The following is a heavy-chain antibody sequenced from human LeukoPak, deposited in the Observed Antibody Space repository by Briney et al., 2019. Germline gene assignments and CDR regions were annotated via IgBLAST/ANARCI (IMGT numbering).Heavy chain of an antibody. J-gene: IGHJ4*02. CDR1: GFTFSSYS. D-gene: IGHD3-22*01. CDR3: ARTPFPMSHSSGYVDY. Sequence: PGGSLRLSCAASGFTFSSYSMNWVRQAPGRGLEWVSSISSSSSYIYYADSVKGRFTISRDNAKNSLYLQMNSLRAEDTAVYYCARTPFPMSHSSGYVDYRGQGTLVTVSS. CDR2: ISSSSSYI. V-gene: IGHV3-21*01.